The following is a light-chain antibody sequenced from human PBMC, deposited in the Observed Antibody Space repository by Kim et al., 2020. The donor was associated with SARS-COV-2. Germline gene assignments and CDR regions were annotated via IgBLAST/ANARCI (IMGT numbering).Light chain of an antibody. CDR3: QQYSHRPPYT. V-gene: IGKV3-15*01. CDR2: GAS. CDR1: LSVANN. J-gene: IGKJ2*01. Sequence: VSPGDRATLSCRASLSVANNVAWYQQIPGQSPRLLIYGASARATDIPVRFSGDGSGTEFSLTISSLQSEDFAVYYCQQYSHRPPYTFGQGTKLEI.